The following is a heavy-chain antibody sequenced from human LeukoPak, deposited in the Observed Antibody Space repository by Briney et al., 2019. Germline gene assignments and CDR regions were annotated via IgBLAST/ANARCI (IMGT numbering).Heavy chain of an antibody. Sequence: ASVKVSCKASGYTFTSYGISWVRQAPGQGLEWMGWINPNSGGTNYAQKFQGRVTMTRDTSISTAYMELSRLRSDDTAVYYCARARLSGAKWSWFDPWGQGTLVTVSS. D-gene: IGHD1-26*01. V-gene: IGHV1-2*02. CDR2: INPNSGGT. J-gene: IGHJ5*02. CDR1: GYTFTSYG. CDR3: ARARLSGAKWSWFDP.